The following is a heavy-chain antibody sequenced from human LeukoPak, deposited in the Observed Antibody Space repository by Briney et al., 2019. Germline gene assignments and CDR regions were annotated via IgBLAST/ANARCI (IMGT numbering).Heavy chain of an antibody. V-gene: IGHV1-18*01. J-gene: IGHJ4*02. D-gene: IGHD3-22*01. CDR3: ARGGNYYDSSGYPFDY. Sequence: ASVKVFCKASGYTFTSYGISWVRQAPGQGPEWMGWISAYNGNTNYAQKLQGRVTMTTDTSTSTAYMELRSLRSDDTAVYYCARGGNYYDSSGYPFDYWGQGTLVTVSS. CDR1: GYTFTSYG. CDR2: ISAYNGNT.